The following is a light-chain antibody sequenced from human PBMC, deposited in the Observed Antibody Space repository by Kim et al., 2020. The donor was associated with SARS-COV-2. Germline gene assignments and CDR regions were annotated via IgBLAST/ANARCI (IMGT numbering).Light chain of an antibody. J-gene: IGKJ4*01. Sequence: AAGERVTLSCRASQDVGTSLAWYQQKPAQAPRLLIYGTSTRDTGVPARFSGSGSGTEFTLTISSLQSEDFAVYYCQQYNNWPPLTFGGGTKVDIK. CDR2: GTS. CDR3: QQYNNWPPLT. CDR1: QDVGTS. V-gene: IGKV3-15*01.